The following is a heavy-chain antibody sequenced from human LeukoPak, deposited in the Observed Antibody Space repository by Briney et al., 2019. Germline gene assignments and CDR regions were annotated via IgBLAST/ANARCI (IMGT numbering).Heavy chain of an antibody. Sequence: SETLSLTCTVSGYSISSGYYWGWIRQPPGKGLEWIGSIYHSGSTYYNPSLKSRVTISVDTSKNQFSLKLSSVTAADTAVYYCAREVDSSGYYSWVWDYWGQGTLVTVSS. CDR2: IYHSGST. V-gene: IGHV4-38-2*02. J-gene: IGHJ4*02. D-gene: IGHD3-22*01. CDR1: GYSISSGYY. CDR3: AREVDSSGYYSWVWDY.